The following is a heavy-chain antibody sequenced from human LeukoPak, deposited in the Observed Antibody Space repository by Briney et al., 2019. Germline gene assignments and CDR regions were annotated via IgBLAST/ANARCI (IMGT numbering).Heavy chain of an antibody. Sequence: ASVKVSCKASGYTFTSYGISWVRQAPGQGLEWMGWISAYNGNTNYAQKLQGRVTMTTDTSTSTAYMELRSLRSDDTAVYYCASHYYYDSSGYSAAFDIWGQGTMVTVSS. CDR3: ASHYYYDSSGYSAAFDI. CDR1: GYTFTSYG. D-gene: IGHD3-22*01. CDR2: ISAYNGNT. J-gene: IGHJ3*02. V-gene: IGHV1-18*01.